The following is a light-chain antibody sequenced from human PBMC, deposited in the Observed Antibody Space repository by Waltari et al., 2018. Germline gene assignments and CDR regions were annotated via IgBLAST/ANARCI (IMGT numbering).Light chain of an antibody. CDR3: SSQSSNDVVL. Sequence: QSALTQPASVSGSPGQSVTIFCAGTSNDVGGYNSVSWYQKHPGQAPRVIIYDVRYRPSGVSDRFSGSKSGNTASLTISGLQAEDEADYYCSSQSSNDVVLFGGGTKLTVL. CDR1: SNDVGGYNS. CDR2: DVR. V-gene: IGLV2-14*01. J-gene: IGLJ2*01.